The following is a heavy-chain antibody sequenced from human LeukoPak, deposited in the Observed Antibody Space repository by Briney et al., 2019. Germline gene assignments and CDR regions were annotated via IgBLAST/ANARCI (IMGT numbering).Heavy chain of an antibody. Sequence: SETLSLTCTVSGGSISSYYWSWIRQPPGKGLEWIGYIYYSGSTNYNPSLKSRVTISVDTSKNQFSLKLSSVTAADTAVYYCARGGYYDSSGYPYWGQGTLVTVSS. CDR1: GGSISSYY. CDR3: ARGGYYDSSGYPY. J-gene: IGHJ4*02. V-gene: IGHV4-59*01. CDR2: IYYSGST. D-gene: IGHD3-22*01.